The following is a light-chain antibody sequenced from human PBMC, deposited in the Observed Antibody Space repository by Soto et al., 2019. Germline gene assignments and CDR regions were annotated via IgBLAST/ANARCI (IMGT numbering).Light chain of an antibody. Sequence: DIQMTQSPSTLPASVGDRVTITCRASQSISSWLAWYQQKPGKAPKLLIFDASTLESGVPSRFSGGGSGTEFTLTISSLQPDDFATYYCQQYNSYPYTFGQGTKLEIK. J-gene: IGKJ2*01. CDR1: QSISSW. CDR2: DAS. CDR3: QQYNSYPYT. V-gene: IGKV1-5*01.